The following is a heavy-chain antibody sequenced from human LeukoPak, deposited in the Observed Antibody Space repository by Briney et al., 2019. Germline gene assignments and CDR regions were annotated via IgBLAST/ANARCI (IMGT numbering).Heavy chain of an antibody. CDR2: IYYSGST. J-gene: IGHJ3*02. Sequence: SETLSLTCTVSGGSISSSSYYWGWIRQPPGKGLEWIGRIYYSGSTYYNSSLKSRVTISVDTSKNQFSLKLSSVTAAETAVYYCARRPRYSGSYGAFDIWGQGTMVTVSS. CDR3: ARRPRYSGSYGAFDI. D-gene: IGHD1-26*01. CDR1: GGSISSSSYY. V-gene: IGHV4-39*01.